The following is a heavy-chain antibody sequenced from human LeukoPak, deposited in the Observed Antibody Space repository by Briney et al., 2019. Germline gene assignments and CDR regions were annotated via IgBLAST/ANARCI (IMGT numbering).Heavy chain of an antibody. CDR3: ARSYYDSSGYYGKFDY. Sequence: PSETLSLTCTVSGGSISSYYWSWIRQPAGKGLEWIGRIYTSGSTNYNPSLKSRVTMSVDTSKNQFSLKLSSVTAADTAVYYCARSYYDSSGYYGKFDYWGQGTLVTVSS. CDR2: IYTSGST. D-gene: IGHD3-22*01. CDR1: GGSISSYY. J-gene: IGHJ4*02. V-gene: IGHV4-4*07.